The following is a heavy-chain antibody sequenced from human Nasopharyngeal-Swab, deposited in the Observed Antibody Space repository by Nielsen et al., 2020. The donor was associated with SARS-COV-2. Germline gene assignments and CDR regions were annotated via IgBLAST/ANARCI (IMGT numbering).Heavy chain of an antibody. Sequence: WIRQPPGKGLEWIGYIYYSGGTYYNPSLKSRVTISVDTSKNQLSLKLSSVTAADTAVYYCARDLIYYYGSGSYGAPHYYYYGMDVWGQGTTVTVSS. V-gene: IGHV4-31*02. CDR3: ARDLIYYYGSGSYGAPHYYYYGMDV. CDR2: IYYSGGT. J-gene: IGHJ6*02. D-gene: IGHD3-10*01.